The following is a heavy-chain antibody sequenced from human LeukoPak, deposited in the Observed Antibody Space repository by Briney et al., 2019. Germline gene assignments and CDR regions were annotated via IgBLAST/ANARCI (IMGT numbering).Heavy chain of an antibody. CDR1: GFTFSSYA. CDR3: ARDPQYCGGDCYPDY. CDR2: ISSSSSYI. Sequence: PGGSLRLSCVVSGFTFSSYAMDWVRQAPGKGLEWVSSISSSSSYIYYADSVKGRFTISRDNAKNSLYLQMNSLRAEDTAVYYCARDPQYCGGDCYPDYWGQGTLVTVSS. V-gene: IGHV3-21*01. D-gene: IGHD2-21*02. J-gene: IGHJ4*02.